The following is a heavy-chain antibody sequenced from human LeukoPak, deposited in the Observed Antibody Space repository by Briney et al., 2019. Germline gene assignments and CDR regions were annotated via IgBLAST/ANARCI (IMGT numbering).Heavy chain of an antibody. CDR1: GYSFTSYW. CDR2: IYPGDSDT. J-gene: IGHJ5*02. Sequence: GESLKISCKGSGYSFTSYWIGWVRQMPGKGLEWMGIIYPGDSDTRYSPSFQGQVTISADKSISPAYLQWSSLKASDTAMYYCARLDGRSSWYRWFDPWGQGTLVTVSS. CDR3: ARLDGRSSWYRWFDP. V-gene: IGHV5-51*01. D-gene: IGHD6-13*01.